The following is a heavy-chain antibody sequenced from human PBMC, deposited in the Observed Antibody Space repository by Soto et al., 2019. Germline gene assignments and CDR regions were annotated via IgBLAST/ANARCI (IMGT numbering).Heavy chain of an antibody. CDR3: VPLCRYCSTTTPS. CDR2: ISAYNGNT. J-gene: IGHJ4*02. CDR1: GYTFTSYG. Sequence: ASVKVSCKASGYTFTSYGISWVRQAPGQGLEWMGWISAYNGNTNYAQKLQGRVTMTTDTSTSTAYMELRSLRSYDTAVYYCVPLCRYCSTTTPSWGQGTLVTVSS. D-gene: IGHD2-2*01. V-gene: IGHV1-18*01.